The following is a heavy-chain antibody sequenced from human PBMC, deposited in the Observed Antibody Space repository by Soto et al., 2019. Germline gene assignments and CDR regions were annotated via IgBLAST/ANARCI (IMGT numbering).Heavy chain of an antibody. Sequence: QVQLQESGPGLVKPSETMSLSCTVSGGSISSYYWSWFRQSPGKRMEWIGYVHHSWGSSYNPSLQSRVAISLDTSKSQFSLKVPSVTATDTAVYYSARQGFGPLHGLVDVWGQGTTVTVSS. V-gene: IGHV4-59*08. D-gene: IGHD3-10*01. CDR2: VHHSWGS. CDR1: GGSISSYY. CDR3: ARQGFGPLHGLVDV. J-gene: IGHJ6*02.